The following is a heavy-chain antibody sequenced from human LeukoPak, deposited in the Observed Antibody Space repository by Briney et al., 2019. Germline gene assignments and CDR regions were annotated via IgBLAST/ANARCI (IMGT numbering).Heavy chain of an antibody. CDR1: GYTFTTYG. Sequence: GASVKVSCKASGYTFTTYGITWVRQAPGQGLEWMGWISSYNGHTKYPQKLQGRVTMTTDTSTSTAYMELRSLRSDDTAVYYCAREGSGWYGHYFDYWGQGTLVTVSS. J-gene: IGHJ4*02. CDR2: ISSYNGHT. CDR3: AREGSGWYGHYFDY. V-gene: IGHV1-18*01. D-gene: IGHD6-19*01.